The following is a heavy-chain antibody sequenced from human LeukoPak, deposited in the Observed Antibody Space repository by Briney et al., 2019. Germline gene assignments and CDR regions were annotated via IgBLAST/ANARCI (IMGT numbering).Heavy chain of an antibody. CDR1: GYTFTGYY. CDR3: ARGPVCRNTSCRYYYMDV. Sequence: GASGKVSCKASGYTFTGYYMHWVRQAPGQELEWMGWINPNSGGTNYAQKFQGRVTMTRDTSISTAYMELSRLRSDDTAVYYCARGPVCRNTSCRYYYMDVWGKGTTVTTSS. J-gene: IGHJ6*03. CDR2: INPNSGGT. D-gene: IGHD2-2*01. V-gene: IGHV1-2*02.